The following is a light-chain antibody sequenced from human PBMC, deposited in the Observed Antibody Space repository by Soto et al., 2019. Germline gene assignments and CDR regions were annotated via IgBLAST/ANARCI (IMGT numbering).Light chain of an antibody. CDR2: GAS. Sequence: EIVLTQSPGTLSLSPGERATLSCRASQSVSRNYLAWYQQKFGQAPRLLIHGASSRATGIPDRFSGSGSRTDFSLTISRLEPEDFAVYYCQQYGSSLYTFGQGTMLEIK. CDR1: QSVSRNY. CDR3: QQYGSSLYT. V-gene: IGKV3-20*01. J-gene: IGKJ2*01.